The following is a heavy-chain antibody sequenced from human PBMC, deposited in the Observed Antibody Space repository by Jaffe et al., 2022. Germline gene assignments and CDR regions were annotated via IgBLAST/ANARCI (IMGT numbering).Heavy chain of an antibody. D-gene: IGHD2-2*01. CDR3: AKDPLLRCSSTSCYGVPYY. Sequence: QVQLVESGGGVVQPGGSLRLSCAASGFTFSSYGMHWVRQAPGKGLEWVAFIRYDGSNKYYADSVKGRFTISRDNSKNTLYLQMNSLRAEDTAVYYCAKDPLLRCSSTSCYGVPYYWGQGTLVTVSS. CDR2: IRYDGSNK. V-gene: IGHV3-30*02. CDR1: GFTFSSYG. J-gene: IGHJ4*02.